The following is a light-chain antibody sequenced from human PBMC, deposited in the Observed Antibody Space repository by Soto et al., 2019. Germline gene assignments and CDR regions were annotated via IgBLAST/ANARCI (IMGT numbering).Light chain of an antibody. CDR2: WAS. J-gene: IGKJ1*01. CDR1: QSVLYSSNNKNY. V-gene: IGKV4-1*01. Sequence: DIVMTQSPDSLAVSLGERATINCKSSQSVLYSSNNKNYLAWYQQKPGQPPKLLIYWASTRESGVPDRFSGSGSGTDFTLTISSLQAEDGAVYYCQQYGSSPTFGQGTKVEIK. CDR3: QQYGSSPT.